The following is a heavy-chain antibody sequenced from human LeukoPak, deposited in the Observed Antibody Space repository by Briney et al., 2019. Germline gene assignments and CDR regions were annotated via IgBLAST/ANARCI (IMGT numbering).Heavy chain of an antibody. D-gene: IGHD1/OR15-1a*01. V-gene: IGHV5-51*01. CDR1: GYSFTSHW. Sequence: GESLKISCKASGYSFTSHWIGWVRQTPGKGLEWMGIINPSHSDTRYSPSYQGQVTISVDKSINTAYLQWSSLKASDTAMYYCASPGQTNAFYIWGRGTMVTVSS. CDR3: ASPGQTNAFYI. CDR2: INPSHSDT. J-gene: IGHJ3*02.